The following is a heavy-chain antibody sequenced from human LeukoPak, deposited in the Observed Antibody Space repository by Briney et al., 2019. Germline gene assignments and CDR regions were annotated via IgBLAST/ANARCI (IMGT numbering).Heavy chain of an antibody. CDR1: GGSISSSSYY. CDR3: ARPLHYDAFDI. CDR2: IYYSGST. V-gene: IGHV4-39*01. D-gene: IGHD3-10*01. J-gene: IGHJ3*02. Sequence: PSETLSLTCTVSGGSISSSSYYWGWIRQPPGKGLEWIGSIYYSGSTYYNPSLKSRVTISVDTSKNQFSLKLSSVTAADTAAYYCARPLHYDAFDIWGQGTMVTVSS.